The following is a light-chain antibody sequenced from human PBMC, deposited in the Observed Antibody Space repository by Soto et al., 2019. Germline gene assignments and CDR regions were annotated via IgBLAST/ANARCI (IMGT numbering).Light chain of an antibody. Sequence: EILMTQSPSTLAVSAGETASLSCRASQSAGNFLAWYQQKPGQAPRLLIYYISTRATGIPARFSGSGSGTEFTLTINSLQSEDSEVYYCQQHNQWPITFGQGTRLEIK. CDR3: QQHNQWPIT. CDR1: QSAGNF. V-gene: IGKV3D-15*01. J-gene: IGKJ5*01. CDR2: YIS.